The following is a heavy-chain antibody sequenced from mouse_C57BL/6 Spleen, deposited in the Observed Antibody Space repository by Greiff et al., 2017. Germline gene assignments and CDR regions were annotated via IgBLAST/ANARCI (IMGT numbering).Heavy chain of an antibody. D-gene: IGHD5-1*01. J-gene: IGHJ4*01. Sequence: VQLQQPGAELVMPGASVKLSCKASGYTFTSYWMHWVKQRPGQGLEWIGEIDPSDSYTNYNQKFKGKSTLTVDKSSSTAYMQLSSLTSEDSAVYYCARVPSIYYARDYWGQGTSVTVSS. CDR2: IDPSDSYT. CDR1: GYTFTSYW. CDR3: ARVPSIYYARDY. V-gene: IGHV1-69*01.